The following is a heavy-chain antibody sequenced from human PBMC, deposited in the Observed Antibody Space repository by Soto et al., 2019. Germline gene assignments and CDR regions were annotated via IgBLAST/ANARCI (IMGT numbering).Heavy chain of an antibody. D-gene: IGHD1-7*01. J-gene: IGHJ6*02. V-gene: IGHV4-34*01. Sequence: SETLSLTCAVYGGSFSGYYWSWIRQPPGKGLEWIGEINHSGSTNYNPSLKSRVTISVDTSKNQLSLKLSSVTAADTAVYYCAREEELPYYYYGMDVWGQGTTVTVSS. CDR1: GGSFSGYY. CDR2: INHSGST. CDR3: AREEELPYYYYGMDV.